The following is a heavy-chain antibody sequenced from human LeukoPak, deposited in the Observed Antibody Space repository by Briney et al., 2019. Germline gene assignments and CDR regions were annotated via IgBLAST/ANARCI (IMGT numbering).Heavy chain of an antibody. Sequence: GGSLRLSCAASGFTFSSYSMNWIRQAPGKGLEWVSTITTSDGNTYYADSVKGRFTVSRDNSKNTLFLQMNSLRAEDTAVYYCAKDGGLWVSAHWGDSWGRGTLVTVSS. CDR1: GFTFSSYS. CDR3: AKDGGLWVSAHWGDS. J-gene: IGHJ4*02. V-gene: IGHV3-23*01. CDR2: ITTSDGNT. D-gene: IGHD7-27*01.